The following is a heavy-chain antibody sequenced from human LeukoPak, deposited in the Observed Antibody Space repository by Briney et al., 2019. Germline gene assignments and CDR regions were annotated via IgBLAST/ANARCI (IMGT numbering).Heavy chain of an antibody. J-gene: IGHJ4*02. V-gene: IGHV3-23*01. CDR3: ARAHSGSYQGAFDY. CDR1: GFTFSSYA. CDR2: ISGSGGST. D-gene: IGHD1-26*01. Sequence: PGGSLRLSCAASGFTFSSYAMSWVRQAPGKGLEWVSAISGSGGSTYYADSVKGRFTISRDNSKNSLYLQMNSLRAEDTAVYYCARAHSGSYQGAFDYWGQGTLVTVSS.